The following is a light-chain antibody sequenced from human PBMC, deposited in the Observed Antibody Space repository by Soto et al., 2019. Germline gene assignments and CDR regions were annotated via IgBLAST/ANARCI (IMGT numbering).Light chain of an antibody. CDR1: QTISIW. Sequence: DIQMTQSPSTLSASVGDRVTITCRASQTISIWLAWYQQKTGKAPKLLIYKASSLQSGVPSRFSGSGSGTEFTLTISSLQPDDFATYYCYQYNSFPYTFGQGTKLEIK. J-gene: IGKJ2*01. CDR3: YQYNSFPYT. CDR2: KAS. V-gene: IGKV1-5*03.